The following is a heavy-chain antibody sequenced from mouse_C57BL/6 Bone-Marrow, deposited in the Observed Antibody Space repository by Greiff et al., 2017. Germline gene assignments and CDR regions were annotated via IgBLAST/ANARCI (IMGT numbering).Heavy chain of an antibody. V-gene: IGHV5-4*01. CDR2: ISDGGSYT. Sequence: EVQLQESGGGLVKPGGSLKLSCAASGFTFSSYAMSWVRQTPEKRLEWVATISDGGSYTYYPDNVKGRFTISRDNAKNHLYLQMSHLKSEDTAMYYCAREIPDYGSSFYYAMDYWGQGTSVTVSS. CDR1: GFTFSSYA. CDR3: AREIPDYGSSFYYAMDY. D-gene: IGHD1-1*01. J-gene: IGHJ4*01.